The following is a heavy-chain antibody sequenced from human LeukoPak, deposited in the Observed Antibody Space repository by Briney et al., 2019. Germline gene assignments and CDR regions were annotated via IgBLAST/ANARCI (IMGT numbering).Heavy chain of an antibody. CDR3: ARDLVSLLYGSGIDY. J-gene: IGHJ4*02. D-gene: IGHD3-10*01. V-gene: IGHV1-18*01. Sequence: GAAVKVSCKASGYTFTNYGISWVRQAPGQGLEWMGWISTYNAKTNSAQRFQGRFTMTADTSTDTAYMGLRSLTSDDTAVFYCARDLVSLLYGSGIDYWGQGTQVTVSA. CDR1: GYTFTNYG. CDR2: ISTYNAKT.